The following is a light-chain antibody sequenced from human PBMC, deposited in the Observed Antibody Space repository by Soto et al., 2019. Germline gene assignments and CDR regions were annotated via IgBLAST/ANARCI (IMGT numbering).Light chain of an antibody. Sequence: EIVLTQSPATLSLSPGERATLSCRASQSVSSYLAWYQQKPGQAPRLLIYAASSLETGVPSRFSGSGSGTDFTLTISTLQPEDLATYYCLQTYNNPRTFGQGTKVEIK. V-gene: IGKV3-11*01. CDR2: AAS. CDR1: QSVSSY. J-gene: IGKJ1*01. CDR3: LQTYNNPRT.